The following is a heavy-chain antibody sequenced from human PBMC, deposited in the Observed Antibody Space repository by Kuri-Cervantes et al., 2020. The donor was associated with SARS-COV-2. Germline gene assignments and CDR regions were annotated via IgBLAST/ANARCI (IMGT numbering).Heavy chain of an antibody. Sequence: GGSLRLSCAASGFTFSSYAMSWARQAPGKGLEWVSVIYSGGSTYYADSVKGRFTISRHNSKNTLYLQMNSLRAEDTAVYYCARAQGYYYMDVWGKGTTVTVSS. CDR3: ARAQGYYYMDV. J-gene: IGHJ6*03. V-gene: IGHV3-53*04. CDR2: IYSGGST. CDR1: GFTFSSYA.